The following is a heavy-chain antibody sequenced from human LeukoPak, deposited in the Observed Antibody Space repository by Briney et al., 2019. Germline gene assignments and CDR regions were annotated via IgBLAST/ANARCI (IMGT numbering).Heavy chain of an antibody. CDR1: GFTFSSYA. J-gene: IGHJ4*02. CDR3: ARGNGYSSSHGDY. Sequence: PGGSLRLSCAASGFTFSSYAMSWVRQAPGKGLEWVSAISGSGGSTYYADSVKGRFTISRDNSKNTLYLQMNSLRAEDTAVYYCARGNGYSSSHGDYWGQGTLVTVSS. V-gene: IGHV3-23*01. CDR2: ISGSGGST. D-gene: IGHD6-13*01.